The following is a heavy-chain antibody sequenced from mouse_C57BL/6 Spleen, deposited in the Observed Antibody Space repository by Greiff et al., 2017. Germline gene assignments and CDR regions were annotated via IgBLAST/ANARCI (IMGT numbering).Heavy chain of an antibody. CDR2: ISDGGSYT. CDR1: GFTFSSYA. Sequence: EVNLVESGGGLVKPGGSLKLSCAASGFTFSSYAMSWVRQTPEKRLEWVATISDGGSYTYYPDNVKGRFTISRDNAKNNLYLQMSHLKSEDTAMYYCARVDDHVFAYWGQGTLVTVSA. V-gene: IGHV5-4*03. D-gene: IGHD2-4*01. J-gene: IGHJ3*01. CDR3: ARVDDHVFAY.